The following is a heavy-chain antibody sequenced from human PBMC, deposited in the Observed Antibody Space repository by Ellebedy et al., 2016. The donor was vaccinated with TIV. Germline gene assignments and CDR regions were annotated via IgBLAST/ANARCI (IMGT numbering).Heavy chain of an antibody. Sequence: SETLSLTCAVSGGSVKTGSYSWIWIRRPPGKGLDFIGYVYYSGSAKYNPSLESRVTIALDTTKNQFSLSLNSVTAADTATYFCARATRTSGSGATFYTHAMDVWGQGTTVSVSS. CDR2: VYYSGSA. CDR1: GGSVKTGSYS. D-gene: IGHD1-26*01. CDR3: ARATRTSGSGATFYTHAMDV. V-gene: IGHV4-61*01. J-gene: IGHJ6*02.